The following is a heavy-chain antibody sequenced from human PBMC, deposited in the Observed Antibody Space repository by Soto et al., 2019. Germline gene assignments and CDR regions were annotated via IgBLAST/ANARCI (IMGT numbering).Heavy chain of an antibody. J-gene: IGHJ6*02. D-gene: IGHD6-6*01. CDR3: ARETAARGMDV. CDR1: GYTFTSYD. V-gene: IGHV1-8*01. CDR2: MNPNSGNT. Sequence: QVQLVQSGAEVKKPGASVKVSYKASGYTFTSYDINWVRQATGQGLEWMGWMNPNSGNTGYAQKFQGRXTXTXXTSISPAYMELSSLRSEDTAVYYCARETAARGMDVWGQGTTVTVSS.